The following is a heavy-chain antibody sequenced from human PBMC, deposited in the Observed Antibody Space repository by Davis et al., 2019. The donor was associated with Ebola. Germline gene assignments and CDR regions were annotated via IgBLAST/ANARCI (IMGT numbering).Heavy chain of an antibody. J-gene: IGHJ6*03. CDR3: ARPPYNWNYYYMDV. V-gene: IGHV1-18*01. D-gene: IGHD1-20*01. CDR2: ISAYNGNT. Sequence: ASVKVSCKASGYTFTSYGISWVRQAPGQGLEWMGWISAYNGNTNYAQKLQGRVTMTTDTSTSTAYMELSSLRSEDTAVYYCARPPYNWNYYYMDVWGNGTTVTVSS. CDR1: GYTFTSYG.